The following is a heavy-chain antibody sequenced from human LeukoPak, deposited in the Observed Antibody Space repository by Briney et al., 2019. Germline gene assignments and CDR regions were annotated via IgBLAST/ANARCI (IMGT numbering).Heavy chain of an antibody. CDR2: INHSGST. J-gene: IGHJ2*01. V-gene: IGHV4-34*01. CDR1: GGSFSGYY. Sequence: SETLSLTCAVYGGSFSGYYWSWIRQPPGKGLEWIGEINHSGSTNYNPSLKSRVTISVDTSKNQFSLKLSSVTAADTAVYYCARLGVWYFNLWGRGTLVTVSS. CDR3: ARLGVWYFNL.